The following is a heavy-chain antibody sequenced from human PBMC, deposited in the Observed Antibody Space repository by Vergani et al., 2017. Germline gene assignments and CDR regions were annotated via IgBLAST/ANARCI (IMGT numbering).Heavy chain of an antibody. Sequence: QVQVVQSGAEVKKSGPSVKVSCKTSGYTFSNYYMPWVRQAPGQGLEWMGIINPSGCHTNYAQKFQGRVTMTRDTSTSTVYMELSSLRSEDTAIHYCSRGDYCILTGYRYLGQGTLVTVSA. J-gene: IGHJ4*02. CDR1: GYTFSNYY. CDR3: SRGDYCILTGYRY. D-gene: IGHD3-9*01. CDR2: INPSGCHT. V-gene: IGHV1-46*03.